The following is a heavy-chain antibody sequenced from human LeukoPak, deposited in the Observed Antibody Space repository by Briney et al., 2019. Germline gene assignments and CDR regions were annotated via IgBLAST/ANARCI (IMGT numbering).Heavy chain of an antibody. V-gene: IGHV4-34*01. CDR2: INHSGST. D-gene: IGHD5-12*01. CDR3: ARSPYPGLRRRYFDY. Sequence: PSETLSLTCAVYGGSFSGYHWSWIRQPPAKGLEWIGEINHSGSTNYKPSLKSRVTISVDTSKNQFSLKLSSVTAADTAVYYCARSPYPGLRRRYFDYWGQGTLVTVSS. J-gene: IGHJ4*02. CDR1: GGSFSGYH.